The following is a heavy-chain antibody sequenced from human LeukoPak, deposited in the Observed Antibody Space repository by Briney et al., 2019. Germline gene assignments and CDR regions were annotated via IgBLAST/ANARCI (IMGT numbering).Heavy chain of an antibody. CDR1: GGSISSYY. CDR3: ARGAWIQLWSRAARFDY. V-gene: IGHV4-59*12. CDR2: IYYSGST. J-gene: IGHJ4*02. Sequence: SEILSLTCTVSGGSISSYYWSWIRQPPGKGLERTGYIYYSGSTNYNPSLKSRVPISVATSQNHFSLKLSSVNAADTSAYNGARGAWIQLWSRAARFDYCGQGTLVTVYS. D-gene: IGHD5-18*01.